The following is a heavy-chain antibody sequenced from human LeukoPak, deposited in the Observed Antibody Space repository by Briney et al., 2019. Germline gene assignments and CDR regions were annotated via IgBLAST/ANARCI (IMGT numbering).Heavy chain of an antibody. CDR2: MKHDRSAK. Sequence: GGSLRLSCVGSGCSFSTFWMAWVRQAPGKGREWVANMKHDRSAKHYVDSVKGRFTISRDNAKNSLYLHMNSLRAEDTAVYYCARDVDGSLDYWGQGTLVTVSS. CDR3: ARDVDGSLDY. V-gene: IGHV3-7*01. CDR1: GCSFSTFW. J-gene: IGHJ4*02. D-gene: IGHD1-26*01.